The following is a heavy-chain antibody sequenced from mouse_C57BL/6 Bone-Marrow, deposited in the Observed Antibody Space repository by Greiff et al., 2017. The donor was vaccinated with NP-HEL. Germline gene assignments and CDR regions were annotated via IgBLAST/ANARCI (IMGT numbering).Heavy chain of an antibody. Sequence: EVKLQQSGAELVKPGASVKLSCTASGFNIKDYYMHWVKQRTEQGLEWIGRIDPEDGETKYAPNFQGKATITADTSSNTAYLQLSSLTSEDTAVYYCARFRLLVVWGTGTTVTVSS. CDR1: GFNIKDYY. CDR3: ARFRLLVV. CDR2: IDPEDGET. V-gene: IGHV14-2*01. D-gene: IGHD2-3*01. J-gene: IGHJ1*03.